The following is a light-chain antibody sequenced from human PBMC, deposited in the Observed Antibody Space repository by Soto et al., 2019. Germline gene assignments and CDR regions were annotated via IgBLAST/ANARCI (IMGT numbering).Light chain of an antibody. CDR1: RDISSS. J-gene: IGKJ2*01. Sequence: DVQMTQSPSSLSASVGDRVTITCRASRDISSSLAWYQQKPGKVPKLLIYAASTLHAGVQSRFSGSGSGTFFTLPINSLQHEDVATYYCQKYNSAPNTFGRGTRLEIK. V-gene: IGKV1-27*01. CDR3: QKYNSAPNT. CDR2: AAS.